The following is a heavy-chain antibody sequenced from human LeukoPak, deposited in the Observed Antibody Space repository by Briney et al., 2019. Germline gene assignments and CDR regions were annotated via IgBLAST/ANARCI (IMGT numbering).Heavy chain of an antibody. J-gene: IGHJ5*02. Sequence: PGGSLRLSCAASGFTFSNYAMSWVRQAPGQGLEWVSSIGASGSSTYYADSVKGRFTISRDNSKNTLYLQMNSLRAEDTAVYYCAKDPDGLWSWGQGTLVTVSS. D-gene: IGHD1-14*01. CDR2: IGASGSST. V-gene: IGHV3-23*01. CDR1: GFTFSNYA. CDR3: AKDPDGLWS.